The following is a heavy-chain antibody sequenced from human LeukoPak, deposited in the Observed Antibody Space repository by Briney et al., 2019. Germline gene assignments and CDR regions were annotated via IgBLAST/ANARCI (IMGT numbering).Heavy chain of an antibody. D-gene: IGHD6-13*01. CDR1: GFTFSSYG. CDR3: AKGLSAVAASPLDY. Sequence: GGSLRLSCAASGFTFSSYGMHWVRQAPGKGLEWVAVISYDGSNKYYADSVKGRFTISRDNSKNTLYLQMNSLRAEDTAVYYCAKGLSAVAASPLDYWGQGTLVTVSS. J-gene: IGHJ4*02. CDR2: ISYDGSNK. V-gene: IGHV3-30*18.